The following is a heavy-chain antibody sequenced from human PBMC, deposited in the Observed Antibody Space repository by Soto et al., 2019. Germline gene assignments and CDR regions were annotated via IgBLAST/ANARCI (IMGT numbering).Heavy chain of an antibody. CDR1: GYTFTSYD. Sequence: ASVKVSCKASGYTFTSYDINWVRQATGQGLEWMGWMNPNSGNTGYAQKFQGRVTMTRNTSISTAYMELSSLRSEDTAVYYCARGRVYDFWSCYFPQWLLDSWGQGTLDTVSA. CDR3: ARGRVYDFWSCYFPQWLLDS. J-gene: IGHJ5*01. CDR2: MNPNSGNT. V-gene: IGHV1-8*01. D-gene: IGHD3-3*01.